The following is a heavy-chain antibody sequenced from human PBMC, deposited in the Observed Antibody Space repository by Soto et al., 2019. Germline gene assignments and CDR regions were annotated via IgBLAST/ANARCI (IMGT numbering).Heavy chain of an antibody. CDR1: GYGFTTYG. J-gene: IGHJ4*02. CDR3: ARGRYGDY. CDR2: ISAHNGNT. Sequence: QVHLVQSGAEVKKPWASVTVSCKGSGYGFTTYGITWVRQAPGQGLEWMAWISAHNGNTNYAQKLQGRVTVTSDTSTSTAYMELRSLRSDDTAVYYCARGRYGDYWGQGALVTVSS. D-gene: IGHD1-1*01. V-gene: IGHV1-18*01.